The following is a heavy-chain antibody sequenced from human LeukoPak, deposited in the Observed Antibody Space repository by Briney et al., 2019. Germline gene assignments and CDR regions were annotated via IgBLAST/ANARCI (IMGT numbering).Heavy chain of an antibody. CDR3: ARNFALDY. Sequence: GESLKISCAASGFTVSSNYMTWVRQAPGKGLEWVSVIYSGGSTYYADSVKGRFTISRDNSKNTLFLQMNSLRAEDTAVYYCARNFALDYWGQGTLVTVSS. J-gene: IGHJ4*02. CDR2: IYSGGST. V-gene: IGHV3-53*01. CDR1: GFTVSSNY.